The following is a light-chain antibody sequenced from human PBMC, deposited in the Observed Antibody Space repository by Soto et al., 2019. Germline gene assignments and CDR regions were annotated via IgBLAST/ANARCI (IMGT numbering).Light chain of an antibody. CDR3: QQAFT. J-gene: IGKJ1*01. V-gene: IGKV3-20*01. CDR2: GAS. CDR1: QSVSSSY. Sequence: EIVLTQSPGTLSLSPGERATLSCRASQSVSSSYLAWYQQKPGQAPRLLIYGASSRATGIPDRFSGSGSGTDFALTISRLEREDFAVYYCQQAFTFGQGTKVEIK.